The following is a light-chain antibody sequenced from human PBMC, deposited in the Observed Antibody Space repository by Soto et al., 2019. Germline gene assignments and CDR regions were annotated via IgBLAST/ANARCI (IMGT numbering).Light chain of an antibody. CDR1: SSDVGGYNY. CDR2: EVS. J-gene: IGLJ2*01. CDR3: SSYSSSSTLVV. Sequence: QSALTQPASVSGSPGQSITISCTGTSSDVGGYNYVSWYQQQQGKAPKRMIYEVSKRPSGVSNRVSGSKSGNTASLTISGLQAEDEADYYGSSYSSSSTLVVFGGGTKLTVL. V-gene: IGLV2-14*01.